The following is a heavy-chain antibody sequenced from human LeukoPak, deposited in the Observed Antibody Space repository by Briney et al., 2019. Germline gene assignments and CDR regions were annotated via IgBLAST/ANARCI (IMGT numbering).Heavy chain of an antibody. D-gene: IGHD6-19*01. CDR3: ARAVYRSGGYYFDY. J-gene: IGHJ4*01. V-gene: IGHV3-30*04. CDR2: ISYDGSDK. Sequence: PGGSLGLSCAASGFTFSSYAMQWVRQAPGKGLEWVAVISYDGSDKNYADSVKGRFTISRDNSKNTLYLQMNSLRADDTAVYYCARAVYRSGGYYFDYWGHGTLVIVSS. CDR1: GFTFSSYA.